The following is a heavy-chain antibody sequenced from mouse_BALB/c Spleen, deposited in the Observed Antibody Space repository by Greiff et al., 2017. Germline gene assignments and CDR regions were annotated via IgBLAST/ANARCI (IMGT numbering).Heavy chain of an antibody. V-gene: IGHV3-2*02. CDR3: ARSGSSPWFAY. CDR1: GYSITSDYA. D-gene: IGHD1-1*01. CDR2: ISYSGST. Sequence: EVKLQESGPGLVKPSQSLSLTCTVTGYSITSDYAWNWIRQFPGNKLEWMGYISYSGSTSYNPSLKSRISITRDTSKNQFFLQLNSVTTEDTATYYCARSGSSPWFAYWGQGTLVTVSA. J-gene: IGHJ3*01.